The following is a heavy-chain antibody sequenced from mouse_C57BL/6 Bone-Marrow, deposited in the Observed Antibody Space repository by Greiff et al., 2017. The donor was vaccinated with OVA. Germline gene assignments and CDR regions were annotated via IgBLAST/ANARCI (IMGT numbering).Heavy chain of an antibody. CDR3: ARGKGLWWGYFDV. Sequence: QVQLQQPGAELVKPGASVKLSCKASGYTFTSYWMHWVKQRPGRGLEWIGRIDPNSGGTKYNEKFKSKATLTVDKPSSTAYIQLSSLTSEDSAVYYCARGKGLWWGYFDVWGTGTTVTVSS. D-gene: IGHD1-1*02. CDR2: IDPNSGGT. CDR1: GYTFTSYW. V-gene: IGHV1-72*01. J-gene: IGHJ1*03.